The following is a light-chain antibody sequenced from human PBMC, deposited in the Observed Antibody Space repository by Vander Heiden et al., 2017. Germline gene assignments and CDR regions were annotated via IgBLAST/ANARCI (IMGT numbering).Light chain of an antibody. CDR1: SGDVSVYNY. CDR2: DVT. J-gene: IGLJ2*01. V-gene: IGLV2-14*01. Sequence: QSALTQPASMSGSPGQSITISGTGTSGDVSVYNYVSWYQQHPGKAPKLIIYDVTNRPSGVSNRFSGSKSGNTASLTISGLQAEDEADYYCSSYTSITTVIFGGGTKLTVL. CDR3: SSYTSITTVI.